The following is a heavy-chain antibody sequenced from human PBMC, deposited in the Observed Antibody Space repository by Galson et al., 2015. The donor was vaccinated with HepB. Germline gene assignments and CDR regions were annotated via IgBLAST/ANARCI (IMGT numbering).Heavy chain of an antibody. J-gene: IGHJ6*02. Sequence: SLRLSCAASRFTFSSYWMHWVRQAPGKGLVWVSRINSDGSGTSYADYVKGQFTISRDNAKNTLYLQMNSLRAEDTAVYYCARDLQIGIYYDSPGGMDVWGQGTTVTVSS. D-gene: IGHD3-22*01. CDR1: RFTFSSYW. CDR3: ARDLQIGIYYDSPGGMDV. V-gene: IGHV3-74*01. CDR2: INSDGSGT.